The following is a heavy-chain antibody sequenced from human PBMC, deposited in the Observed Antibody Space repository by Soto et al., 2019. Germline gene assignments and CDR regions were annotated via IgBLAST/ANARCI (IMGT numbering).Heavy chain of an antibody. D-gene: IGHD4-17*01. Sequence: QVQLQESGPGLVKPSQTLSLTCTVSGGSISSGDYYWSWIRQPPGKGLEWIGYIYYSGSTYYNPSLKSRVTIXXDXSXXQFSLKLSSVTAADTAVYYCARAFLSNDYGDYPDYWGQGTLVTVSS. CDR2: IYYSGST. CDR3: ARAFLSNDYGDYPDY. CDR1: GGSISSGDYY. V-gene: IGHV4-30-4*01. J-gene: IGHJ4*02.